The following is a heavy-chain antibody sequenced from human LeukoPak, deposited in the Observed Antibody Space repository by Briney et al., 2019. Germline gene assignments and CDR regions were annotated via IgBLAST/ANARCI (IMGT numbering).Heavy chain of an antibody. J-gene: IGHJ3*02. V-gene: IGHV3-30*18. CDR2: ISYDGSNK. CDR1: GFTFSSYG. CDR3: AKGEGGRYSYGLIAFDAFDI. D-gene: IGHD5-18*01. Sequence: GGSLRLSCAASGFTFSSYGMHWVRQAPGKGLEWVAVISYDGSNKYYADSVKGRFTISRDNSKNTLYLQMNSLRAEDTAVYYCAKGEGGRYSYGLIAFDAFDIWGQGTMVTVSS.